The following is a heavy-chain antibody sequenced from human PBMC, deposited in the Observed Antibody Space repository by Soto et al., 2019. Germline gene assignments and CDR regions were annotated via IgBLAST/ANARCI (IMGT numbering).Heavy chain of an antibody. CDR1: GFIFIDYA. CDR3: ARENSRISPRLLQH. J-gene: IGHJ1*01. V-gene: IGHV3-30-3*01. Sequence: GGSLRLSCVASGFIFIDYAMHWARQAPGKGLECVALISPAGTNQYYADSAKGRFTISRDNSKNTLYLQMNSLRPEDTGLYYCARENSRISPRLLQHWGDGTLVTVAS. D-gene: IGHD3-10*01. CDR2: ISPAGTNQ.